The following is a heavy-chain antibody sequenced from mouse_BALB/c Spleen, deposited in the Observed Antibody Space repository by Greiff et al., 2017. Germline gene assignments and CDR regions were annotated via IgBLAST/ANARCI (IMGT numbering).Heavy chain of an antibody. CDR2: IDPANGNT. CDR3: ARGQLGLLDY. V-gene: IGHV14-3*02. CDR1: GFNIKDTY. D-gene: IGHD3-2*01. Sequence: DVQLQESGAELVKPGASVKLSCTASGFNIKDTYMHWVKQRPEQGLEWIGRIDPANGNTKYDPKFQGKATITADTSSNTAYLQLSSLTSEDTAVYYCARGQLGLLDYWGQGTTLTVSS. J-gene: IGHJ2*01.